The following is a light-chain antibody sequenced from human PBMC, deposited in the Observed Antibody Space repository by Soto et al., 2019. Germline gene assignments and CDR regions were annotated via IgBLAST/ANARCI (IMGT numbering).Light chain of an antibody. V-gene: IGLV2-8*01. J-gene: IGLJ2*01. CDR2: EVY. CDR1: SSDVGGYNY. Sequence: QSAPTQPPSASGSPGQSVTFSCTGTSSDVGGYNYVSWYQQYPGKAPKLMIYEVYKRHSGVPDRFSGSKSGNTASLTVSGLQPEDEADYYCSAYAGSSTWVFGEGTKLTVL. CDR3: SAYAGSSTWV.